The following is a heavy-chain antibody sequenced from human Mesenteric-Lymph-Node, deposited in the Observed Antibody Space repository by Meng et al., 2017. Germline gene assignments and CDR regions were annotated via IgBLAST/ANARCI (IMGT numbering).Heavy chain of an antibody. J-gene: IGHJ4*02. CDR1: GYTFTSYA. CDR2: INTNTGNP. Sequence: ASVKVSCKASGYTFTSYAMNWGRQAPGQGLEWMGWINTNTGNPTYAQGFTGRFVFSLDTSVSTAYLQISSLKAEDTAVYYCARGEWRGTHYQAESSSWDLDYWGQGTLVTVSS. CDR3: ARGEWRGTHYQAESSSWDLDY. D-gene: IGHD6-13*01. V-gene: IGHV7-4-1*02.